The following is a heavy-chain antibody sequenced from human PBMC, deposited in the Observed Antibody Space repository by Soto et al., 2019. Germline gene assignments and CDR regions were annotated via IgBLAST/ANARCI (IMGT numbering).Heavy chain of an antibody. D-gene: IGHD2-15*01. CDR2: ISSSSSYI. Sequence: EVQLVESGGGLVKPGGSLRLSCAASGFTFSSYSMNWVRQAPGKGLEWVSSISSSSSYIYYADSVKGRFTISRDNAKNSLYLQMNSLRAEDTAVYYCARATRGWAWDYYYYGMDVWGQGTTVTVSS. CDR3: ARATRGWAWDYYYYGMDV. V-gene: IGHV3-21*01. CDR1: GFTFSSYS. J-gene: IGHJ6*02.